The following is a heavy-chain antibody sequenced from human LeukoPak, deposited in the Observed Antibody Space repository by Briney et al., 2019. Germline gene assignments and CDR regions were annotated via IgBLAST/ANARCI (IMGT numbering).Heavy chain of an antibody. CDR3: ARVGKGSGNFDY. J-gene: IGHJ4*02. CDR1: GGSISSGSYY. CDR2: IYTSGST. D-gene: IGHD2-15*01. Sequence: PSQTLSLTCTVSGGSISSGSYYWSWIRQPAGKGLGWIGRIYTSGSTNYNPSLKSRVTMSVDTSKNQFSLKLSSVTAADTAVYYCARVGKGSGNFDYWGQGTLVTVSS. V-gene: IGHV4-61*02.